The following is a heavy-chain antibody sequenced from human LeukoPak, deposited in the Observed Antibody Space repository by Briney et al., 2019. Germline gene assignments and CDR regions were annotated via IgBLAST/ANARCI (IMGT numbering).Heavy chain of an antibody. CDR1: GGTFSSYV. CDR3: ARVHPGAGGY. J-gene: IGHJ4*02. V-gene: IGHV1-69*05. Sequence: SVKVSCKDSGGTFSSYVISWVRQAPGQGLEWMGGIIPIFGTANYAQKFQGRVTITTDESTSTAYMELSSLRSEDTAVYYCARVHPGAGGYWGQGTLVTVSS. CDR2: IIPIFGTA. D-gene: IGHD2-8*02.